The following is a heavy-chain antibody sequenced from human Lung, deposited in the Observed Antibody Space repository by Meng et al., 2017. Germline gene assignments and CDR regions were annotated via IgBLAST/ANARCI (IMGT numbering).Heavy chain of an antibody. J-gene: IGHJ4*02. Sequence: QVQVVQSGAEVRNPGASVKVSCKTSGYMFIRHGIAWVRQATGQGLEWMGWISVHNGNTNYAEKFQGRVTMTTDTSTNTAYMELRSLTSDDTAVYYCARDLKPEGIATEYLDYWGQGTLVTVSS. D-gene: IGHD6-13*01. V-gene: IGHV1-18*01. CDR2: ISVHNGNT. CDR3: ARDLKPEGIATEYLDY. CDR1: GYMFIRHG.